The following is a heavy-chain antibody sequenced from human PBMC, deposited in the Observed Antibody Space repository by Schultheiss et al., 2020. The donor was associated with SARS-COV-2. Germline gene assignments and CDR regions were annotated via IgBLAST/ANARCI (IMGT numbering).Heavy chain of an antibody. D-gene: IGHD5-12*01. CDR3: ARGGDDMWLTTDDAFDI. J-gene: IGHJ3*02. Sequence: SETLSLTCTVSGGSISTPNYYWGWVRQPPGKGLEWIGRIYTSGSTNYNPSLKSRVTMSVDTSKNQFSLKLRSVTDADTALYYCARGGDDMWLTTDDAFDIWGQGTMVTVSS. CDR2: IYTSGST. CDR1: GGSISTPNYY. V-gene: IGHV4-61*01.